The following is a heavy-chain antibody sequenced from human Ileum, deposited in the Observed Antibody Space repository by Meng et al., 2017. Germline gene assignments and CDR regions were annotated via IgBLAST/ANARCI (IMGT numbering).Heavy chain of an antibody. Sequence: QVHVVQSGAEVKKPGAAVKVSCKPSGYSFTGYYMHWVRQAPGQGLEWMGRINSNSGGTNYAQKFKGRVTLTMDISTVYMELSSLRSDDTAVYYCASRNYNYDDYFEYWGQGTLVTVSS. CDR3: ASRNYNYDDYFEY. CDR1: GYSFTGYY. J-gene: IGHJ4*02. V-gene: IGHV1-2*06. CDR2: INSNSGGT. D-gene: IGHD1-7*01.